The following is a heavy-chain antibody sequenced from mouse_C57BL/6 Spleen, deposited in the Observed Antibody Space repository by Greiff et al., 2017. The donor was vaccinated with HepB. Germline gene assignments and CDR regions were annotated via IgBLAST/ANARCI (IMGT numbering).Heavy chain of an antibody. D-gene: IGHD1-1*01. V-gene: IGHV14-4*01. Sequence: EVQLQQSGAELVRPGASVKLSCTASGFNIKDDYMHWVKQRPEQGLEWIGWIDPENGDTEYASKFQGKATITADTSSNTAYLQLSSLTSEDTAVYYCTTWVYYDGSSYVFFDYWGQGTTLTVSS. CDR3: TTWVYYDGSSYVFFDY. CDR2: IDPENGDT. CDR1: GFNIKDDY. J-gene: IGHJ2*01.